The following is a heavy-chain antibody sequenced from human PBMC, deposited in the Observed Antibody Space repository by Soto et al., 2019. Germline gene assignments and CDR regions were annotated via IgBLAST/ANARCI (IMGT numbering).Heavy chain of an antibody. V-gene: IGHV4-39*01. CDR3: ARLTSSGRYDY. Sequence: SETLSLTCTVSGGSISSSSYYWGWIRQPPGKGLEWIGSIYYSGSTYYNPSLKSRVTISVDTSKNQFSLKLSSVTAADTAVYYCARLTSSGRYDYWGQGTLVTVSS. CDR2: IYYSGST. D-gene: IGHD6-19*01. CDR1: GGSISSSSYY. J-gene: IGHJ4*02.